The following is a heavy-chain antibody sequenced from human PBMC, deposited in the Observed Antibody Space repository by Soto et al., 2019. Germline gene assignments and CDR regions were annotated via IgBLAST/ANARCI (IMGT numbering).Heavy chain of an antibody. CDR1: GFTFSSYG. CDR2: IWYDGRNK. Sequence: QVQLVESGGGVVQPGRSLRLSCAASGFTFSSYGMHWVRQAPGKGLEWVAVIWYDGRNKYYVDSVKGRFTISRDKSKNTLYLQMNSLRAEDTAVYYCARDHHVVVPAALFDDWGQGTLVTVSS. D-gene: IGHD2-2*01. V-gene: IGHV3-33*01. J-gene: IGHJ4*02. CDR3: ARDHHVVVPAALFDD.